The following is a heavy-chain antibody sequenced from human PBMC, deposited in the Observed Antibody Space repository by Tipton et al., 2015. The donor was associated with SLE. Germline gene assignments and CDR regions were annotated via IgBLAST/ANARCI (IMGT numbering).Heavy chain of an antibody. CDR3: AKDGSTSPFVF. Sequence: TLSLTCNVSGYSINSASYWGWIRQPPGKGLEWIGSISQSGNTYYNPSLKSRVTISIDTSKNQFSLRLSSVTAADTAVYFCAKDGSTSPFVFWGQGTLVTVS. V-gene: IGHV4-38-2*02. CDR2: ISQSGNT. CDR1: GYSINSASY. D-gene: IGHD1-1*01. J-gene: IGHJ4*02.